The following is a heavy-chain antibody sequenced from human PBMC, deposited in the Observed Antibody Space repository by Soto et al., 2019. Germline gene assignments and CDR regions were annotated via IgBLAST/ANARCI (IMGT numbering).Heavy chain of an antibody. CDR2: IYYSGST. V-gene: IGHV4-31*03. Sequence: QVQLQESGPGLVKPSQTLSLTCTFSGCSISSGGYYWSWVRQHPGKGLEGIGYIYYSGSTYYNPSLKSRVTISVDTSKNQFSLKLSSVTAADTAVYYCAREYCSSTSCYIDYWGQGTLVTVSS. J-gene: IGHJ4*02. CDR3: AREYCSSTSCYIDY. CDR1: GCSISSGGYY. D-gene: IGHD2-2*02.